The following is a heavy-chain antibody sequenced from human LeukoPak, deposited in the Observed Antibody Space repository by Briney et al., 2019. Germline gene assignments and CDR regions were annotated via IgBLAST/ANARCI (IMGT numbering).Heavy chain of an antibody. CDR2: IYYSGST. D-gene: IGHD5-18*01. J-gene: IGHJ4*02. V-gene: IGHV4-39*01. Sequence: SETLSLTCAVSGVSISSSSYYWGWIRQPPGKGLEWIGSIYYSGSTYYNPSLKSRVTISVDTSKNQFSLKLSSVTAADTAVYYCARQSTAMVDNYFDYWGQGTLVTVSS. CDR3: ARQSTAMVDNYFDY. CDR1: GVSISSSSYY.